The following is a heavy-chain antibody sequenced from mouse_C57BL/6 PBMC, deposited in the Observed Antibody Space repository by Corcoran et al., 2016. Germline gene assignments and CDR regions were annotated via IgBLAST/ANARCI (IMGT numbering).Heavy chain of an antibody. CDR1: GYTFTTYG. Sequence: QIQLVQSGPELKKPGETVKSSCKASGYTFTTYGMSWVKQAPGKGLKWMGWINTYSGVPTYADDFKGRFAFSLETSASTAYLQINNLKNEDTATYFCARFYYYGSSYWYFDVWGTGTTVTVSS. CDR3: ARFYYYGSSYWYFDV. J-gene: IGHJ1*03. V-gene: IGHV9-3*01. CDR2: INTYSGVP. D-gene: IGHD1-1*01.